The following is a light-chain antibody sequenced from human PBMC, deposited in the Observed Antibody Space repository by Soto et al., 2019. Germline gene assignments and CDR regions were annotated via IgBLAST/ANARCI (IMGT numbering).Light chain of an antibody. Sequence: DIQMTQSPATLSASVGDRVTIGCRASQSISGWLAEYQQKPGKAPKLLIYKESILESGVPSRFSGSGSATEFTLTISSLQPEDFASYYCQQYETFPLTFGGGTKV. CDR2: KES. CDR1: QSISGW. J-gene: IGKJ4*01. V-gene: IGKV1-5*03. CDR3: QQYETFPLT.